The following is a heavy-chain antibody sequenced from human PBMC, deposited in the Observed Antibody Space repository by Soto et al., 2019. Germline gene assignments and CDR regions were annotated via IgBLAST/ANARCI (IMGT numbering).Heavy chain of an antibody. CDR2: ISYDGSNK. V-gene: IGHV3-30-3*01. CDR3: ARDGGPPYYDFWSGHYY. D-gene: IGHD3-3*01. Sequence: QVQLVESGGGVVQPGRSLRLSCAASGFTFSSYAMHWVRQAPGKGLEWVAVISYDGSNKYYADSVKGRFTISRDNSKNTLYLQMNGLRAEDTAVYSCARDGGPPYYDFWSGHYYWGQGALVAFAS. CDR1: GFTFSSYA. J-gene: IGHJ4*02.